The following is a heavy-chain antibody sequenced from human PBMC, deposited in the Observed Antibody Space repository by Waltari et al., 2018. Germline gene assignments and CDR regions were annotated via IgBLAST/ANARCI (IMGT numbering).Heavy chain of an antibody. CDR2: TNPYRGNT. V-gene: IGHV1-8*01. CDR1: GYTFTSYD. Sequence: QVQLVQSGAEVKKPGASVKVSCKASGYTFTSYDINWVRQSTGQGLECMGLTNPYRGNTGYAQKFQGRVTMTRNTSISTAYMELSSLRSEDTAVYYCARDNSGFENGYWGQGPLVTVSS. D-gene: IGHD5-12*01. CDR3: ARDNSGFENGY. J-gene: IGHJ4*02.